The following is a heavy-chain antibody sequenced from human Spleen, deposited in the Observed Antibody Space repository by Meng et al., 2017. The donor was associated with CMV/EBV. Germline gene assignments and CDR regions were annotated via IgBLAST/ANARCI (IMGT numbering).Heavy chain of an antibody. CDR1: GGSIMSDNW. Sequence: SETLSLTCVVSGGSIMSDNWWSWVRQPPGKGLEWIGEIYHGESTNYNPSLKTRVTISADKSKSQFSLKLTSVTAADTAVYYCARVNSYDFWSGLTRYGMDVWGQGTTVTVSS. CDR3: ARVNSYDFWSGLTRYGMDV. D-gene: IGHD3-3*01. CDR2: IYHGEST. V-gene: IGHV4-4*02. J-gene: IGHJ6*02.